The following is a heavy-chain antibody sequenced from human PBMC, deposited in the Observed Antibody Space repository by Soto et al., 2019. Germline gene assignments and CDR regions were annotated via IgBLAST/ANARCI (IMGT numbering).Heavy chain of an antibody. Sequence: QITLKESGPTLVKPTQTLTLTCTFSGFSLNTGGLGVGWIRQPPGKALEWLALIYWDGDKLYSPSLLSRLSITKATSNYQVVLPMTNVDPVDTATYYCVHSRCGGDCLRSYSSNYFYGMDVWGQGNTVTVSS. J-gene: IGHJ6*02. CDR2: IYWDGDK. V-gene: IGHV2-5*02. CDR3: VHSRCGGDCLRSYSSNYFYGMDV. CDR1: GFSLNTGGLG. D-gene: IGHD2-21*02.